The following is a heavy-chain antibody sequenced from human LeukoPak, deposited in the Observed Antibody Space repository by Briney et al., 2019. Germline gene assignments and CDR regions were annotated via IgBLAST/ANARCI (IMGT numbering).Heavy chain of an antibody. Sequence: GGSLRLSCAAPGFTFSSYWMTWVRQAPGKGLEWVANIKQDGSEKYHVDSVKGRFTISRDNAKNSLYLQMNSLRAEDTAVYYCARDTGCSGGTCYSFYDYWGQGTLVTVSS. CDR2: IKQDGSEK. CDR1: GFTFSSYW. CDR3: ARDTGCSGGTCYSFYDY. J-gene: IGHJ4*02. V-gene: IGHV3-7*01. D-gene: IGHD2-15*01.